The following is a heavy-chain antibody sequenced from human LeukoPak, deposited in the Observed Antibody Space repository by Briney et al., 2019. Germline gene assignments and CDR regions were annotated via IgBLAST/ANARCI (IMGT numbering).Heavy chain of an antibody. CDR3: ASVMITFGGVIGAFDI. CDR2: IYYGGST. D-gene: IGHD3-16*02. V-gene: IGHV4-59*01. J-gene: IGHJ3*02. Sequence: SETLSLTCTVSGGSISSYYWSWIRQPPGKGLEWIGYIYYGGSTNYNPSLKSRVTISVDTSKNQFSLKLSSVTAADTAVYYCASVMITFGGVIGAFDIWGQGTMVTVSS. CDR1: GGSISSYY.